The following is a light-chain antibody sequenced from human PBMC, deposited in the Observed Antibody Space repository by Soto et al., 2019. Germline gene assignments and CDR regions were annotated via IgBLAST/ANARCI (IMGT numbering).Light chain of an antibody. CDR3: QHHNSYSQT. CDR2: GAS. CDR1: QSIRYY. Sequence: DIQLTQSPPTLSASVGDRVTITCRASQSIRYYLAWYQQMPGKAPKLLIYGASSLQSGVASRFSGSGSGTEFTLTISSLQPDDFATYFCQHHNSYSQTFGQGTKVEIK. V-gene: IGKV1-5*01. J-gene: IGKJ1*01.